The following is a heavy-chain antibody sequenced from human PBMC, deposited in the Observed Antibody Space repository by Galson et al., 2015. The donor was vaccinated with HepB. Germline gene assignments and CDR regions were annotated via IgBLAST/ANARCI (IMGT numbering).Heavy chain of an antibody. J-gene: IGHJ4*02. Sequence: SLRLSCAASGFTFSSYGIHWVRQAPGKGLEWVAVIPYDGGNKYYADSVKGRFIVSRDNSKNTLYLQMNSLRDEDTAVYYCATGDTSGQYWGQGTLVTVSS. CDR2: IPYDGGNK. D-gene: IGHD6-19*01. CDR1: GFTFSSYG. V-gene: IGHV3-30*04. CDR3: ATGDTSGQY.